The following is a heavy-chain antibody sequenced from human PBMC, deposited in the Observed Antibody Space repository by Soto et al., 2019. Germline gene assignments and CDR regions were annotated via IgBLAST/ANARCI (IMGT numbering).Heavy chain of an antibody. CDR1: GFTFSTYG. V-gene: IGHV3-30*03. D-gene: IGHD3-22*01. J-gene: IGHJ5*02. CDR2: ISYDGSKK. CDR3: AASYYDSSGSYWIDQ. Sequence: GGSLRLSCAASGFTFSTYGMHWVRQAPGKGLEWVAVISYDGSKKDYADSVKGRFTISRDNSKYTLYLEMNSLRVEDTAVYYSAASYYDSSGSYWIDQWGYGQLVTVS.